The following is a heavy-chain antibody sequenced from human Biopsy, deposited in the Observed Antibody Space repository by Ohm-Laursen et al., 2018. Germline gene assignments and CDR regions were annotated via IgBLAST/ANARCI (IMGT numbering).Heavy chain of an antibody. V-gene: IGHV3-33*01. CDR2: IWYDGSNK. CDR1: GFTFSSYG. Sequence: SLRLSCAASGFTFSSYGIHWVRQAPGKGLEWVAVIWYDGSNKYSADSVKGRFSISRDNSKNTVYLQMNSLRAADTAVYYCARDRYYGSESYFSHYNMDVWGQGTTVSVSS. D-gene: IGHD3-10*01. CDR3: ARDRYYGSESYFSHYNMDV. J-gene: IGHJ6*02.